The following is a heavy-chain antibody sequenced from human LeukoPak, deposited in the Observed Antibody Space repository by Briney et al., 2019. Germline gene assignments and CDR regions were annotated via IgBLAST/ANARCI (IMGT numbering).Heavy chain of an antibody. CDR1: GGSISSSSYY. V-gene: IGHV4-39*07. CDR2: IYYSGST. CDR3: ARGGTAEYYFDY. Sequence: TSETLSLTCTVSGGSISSSSYYWGWIRQPPGKGLEWIGSIYYSGSTYYNPSLKSRVTISVDTSKNQFSLKLSSVTAADTAVYYCARGGTAEYYFDYWGQGTLVTVSS. D-gene: IGHD1-1*01. J-gene: IGHJ4*02.